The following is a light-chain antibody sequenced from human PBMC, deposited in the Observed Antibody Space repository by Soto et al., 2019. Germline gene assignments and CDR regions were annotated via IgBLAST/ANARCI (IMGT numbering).Light chain of an antibody. Sequence: DIVMTQSPDSLAVSLGERATIDCKSSQSVLYSSNNKNYLAWHQQKPGQPPKLLIYWASTRESGVPDRFSGSGSGTDFTLTNSSLQAEDVAVYYCQQYYSIPYTFGQGTQLEIK. V-gene: IGKV4-1*01. CDR1: QSVLYSSNNKNY. J-gene: IGKJ2*01. CDR3: QQYYSIPYT. CDR2: WAS.